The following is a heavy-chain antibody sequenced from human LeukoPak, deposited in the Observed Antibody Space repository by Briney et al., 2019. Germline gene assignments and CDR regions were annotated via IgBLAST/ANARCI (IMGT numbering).Heavy chain of an antibody. CDR2: IIPILGIA. CDR1: GGTFSSYA. D-gene: IGHD3-22*01. Sequence: GASVEVSCKASGGTFSSYAISWVRQAPGQGLEWMGRIIPILGIANYAQKFQGRVTITADKSTSTAYMELSSLRSEDTAVYYCAREDYDSSGYYYGTSYYFDYWGQGTLVTVSS. CDR3: AREDYDSSGYYYGTSYYFDY. V-gene: IGHV1-69*04. J-gene: IGHJ4*02.